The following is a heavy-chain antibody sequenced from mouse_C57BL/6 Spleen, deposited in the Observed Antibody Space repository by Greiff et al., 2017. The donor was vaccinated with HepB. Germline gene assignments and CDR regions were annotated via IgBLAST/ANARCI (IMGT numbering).Heavy chain of an antibody. CDR1: GYTFTSYW. Sequence: VQLQQPGAELVKPGASVKVSCKASGYTFTSYWMHWVKQRPGQGLEWIGRIHPSDSDTNYNQKFKGKATLTVDKSSSTAYMQLSSLTSEDSAVYYCAREDGYYAWFAYWGQGTLVTVSA. V-gene: IGHV1-74*01. D-gene: IGHD2-3*01. CDR2: IHPSDSDT. CDR3: AREDGYYAWFAY. J-gene: IGHJ3*01.